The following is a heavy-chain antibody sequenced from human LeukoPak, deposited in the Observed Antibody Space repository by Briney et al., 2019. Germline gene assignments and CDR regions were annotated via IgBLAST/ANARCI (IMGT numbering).Heavy chain of an antibody. CDR2: IRYDGSYK. V-gene: IGHV3-30*02. J-gene: IGHJ6*03. Sequence: GGSLRLSCAASGFTFSSYVMHWVRQAPGKGLEWVAFIRYDGSYKYYADSVKGRFTISRDNSKNTLYLQMNSLRAEDTAVYYCARRTYPGGYYYMDVWGKGTTVTISS. D-gene: IGHD2-8*01. CDR1: GFTFSSYV. CDR3: ARRTYPGGYYYMDV.